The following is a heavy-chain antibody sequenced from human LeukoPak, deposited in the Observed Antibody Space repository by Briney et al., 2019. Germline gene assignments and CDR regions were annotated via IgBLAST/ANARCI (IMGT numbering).Heavy chain of an antibody. CDR2: INSDGSST. CDR1: GFTFSSYW. Sequence: PGGSLRLSCAASGFTFSSYWMHWVRQAPGKGLVWVSRINSDGSSTSYADSVKGRFTISRDNAKNTLYLLMNSLRAEDTAVYYCARDSGSTMFDPWGQGTLVTVSS. J-gene: IGHJ5*02. CDR3: ARDSGSTMFDP. D-gene: IGHD3-10*01. V-gene: IGHV3-74*01.